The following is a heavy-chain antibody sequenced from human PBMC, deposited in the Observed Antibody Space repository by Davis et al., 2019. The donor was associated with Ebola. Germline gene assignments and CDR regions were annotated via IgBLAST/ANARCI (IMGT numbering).Heavy chain of an antibody. CDR2: INPSGGGT. V-gene: IGHV1-2*02. J-gene: IGHJ5*02. Sequence: ASVKVSCKASGYTFTSYYMHWVRQAPGQGLEWMGIINPSGGGTNYAQKFQGRVTMTRDTSISTAYMELSRLRSEDTAVYYCARDSEEQWVGHLGWFDPWGQGTLVTVSS. CDR3: ARDSEEQWVGHLGWFDP. CDR1: GYTFTSYY. D-gene: IGHD6-19*01.